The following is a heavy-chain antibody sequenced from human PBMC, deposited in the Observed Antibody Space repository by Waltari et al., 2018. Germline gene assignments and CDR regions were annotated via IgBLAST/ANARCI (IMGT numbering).Heavy chain of an antibody. D-gene: IGHD1-7*01. CDR1: GYTFTGHY. Sequence: HVPVVQSGAEVKRPGASLKVSCKASGYTFTGHYLHWVRQAPGQGLEWMGWINPNSGGTNYAQKFQGRVTMTRDTSISTAYMELSRLRSDDTAVYYCARGITGTTGDYFDYWGQGTLVTVSS. CDR2: INPNSGGT. J-gene: IGHJ4*02. CDR3: ARGITGTTGDYFDY. V-gene: IGHV1-2*02.